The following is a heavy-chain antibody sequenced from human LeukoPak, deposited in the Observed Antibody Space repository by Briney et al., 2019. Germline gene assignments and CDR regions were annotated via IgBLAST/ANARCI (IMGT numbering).Heavy chain of an antibody. CDR1: GFTVSSNY. CDR3: ARVRKEYQLLLFDY. Sequence: GGSLRLSCAASGFTVSSNYMSWVRQAPGKGLEWVSVIYSGGSTYYADSVKGRFTLSRDNSKNTLYLQMNSLRAEDTAVYYCARVRKEYQLLLFDYWGQGTLVTVSS. CDR2: IYSGGST. D-gene: IGHD2-2*01. J-gene: IGHJ4*02. V-gene: IGHV3-53*01.